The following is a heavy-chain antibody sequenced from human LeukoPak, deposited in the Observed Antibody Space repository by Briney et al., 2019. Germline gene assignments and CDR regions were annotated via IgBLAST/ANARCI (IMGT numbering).Heavy chain of an antibody. V-gene: IGHV3-73*01. Sequence: QAGGSLRLSCAASGFTFSGSAMHWVRQASGKGLEWVGRIRSKANSYATAYAASVKGRFTISRDDSKNTAYLQMNSLKTEDTAVYYCTSRYFAWFRYMDVWGKGTTVTVSS. D-gene: IGHD3-9*01. CDR3: TSRYFAWFRYMDV. J-gene: IGHJ6*03. CDR1: GFTFSGSA. CDR2: IRSKANSYAT.